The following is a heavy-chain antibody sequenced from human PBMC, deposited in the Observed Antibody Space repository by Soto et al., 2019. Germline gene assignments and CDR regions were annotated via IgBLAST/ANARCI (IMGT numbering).Heavy chain of an antibody. D-gene: IGHD2-8*01. Sequence: SVKVSCKASGGTFSSYAISWVRQAPGQGLEWMGGIIPIFGTANYAQKFQGRVTTTADESTSTAYMELSSLRSEDTAVYYCARDGFHPVYNWFDPWGQGTLVTVSS. CDR2: IIPIFGTA. CDR3: ARDGFHPVYNWFDP. V-gene: IGHV1-69*13. J-gene: IGHJ5*02. CDR1: GGTFSSYA.